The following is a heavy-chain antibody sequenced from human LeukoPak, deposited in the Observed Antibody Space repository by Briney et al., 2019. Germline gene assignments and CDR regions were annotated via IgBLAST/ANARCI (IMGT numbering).Heavy chain of an antibody. CDR3: ARATSANEYSYGFHFDY. J-gene: IGHJ4*02. D-gene: IGHD5-18*01. CDR2: IIPSFGTV. V-gene: IGHV1-69*13. Sequence: RASVKVSCKASGTTFRSYAINWVRQAPGQGLEWMGAIIPSFGTVKCAQKFQGRVTMTADESTSTAYMDLNYLRSDDTAVYFCARATSANEYSYGFHFDYWGQGTLVTVSS. CDR1: GTTFRSYA.